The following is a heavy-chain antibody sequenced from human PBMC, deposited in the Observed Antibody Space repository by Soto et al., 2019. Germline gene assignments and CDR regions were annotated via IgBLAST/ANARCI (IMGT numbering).Heavy chain of an antibody. Sequence: GESLKISCQASGYIFHNYWIGWVRQMPGKGLEWLGIIYPGDSNIRYNPSFQGQVTISADKSLSTTYLHWSSLKASDTAMYYCPRQRYFDYWGQGTLVTVSS. CDR3: PRQRYFDY. J-gene: IGHJ4*02. V-gene: IGHV5-51*01. CDR1: GYIFHNYW. CDR2: IYPGDSNI.